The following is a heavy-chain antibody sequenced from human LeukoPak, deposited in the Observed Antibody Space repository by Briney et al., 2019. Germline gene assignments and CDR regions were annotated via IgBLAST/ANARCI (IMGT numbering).Heavy chain of an antibody. D-gene: IGHD3-16*02. CDR2: INPDGSDK. V-gene: IGHV3-7*04. CDR1: GFTVSSNY. J-gene: IGHJ4*02. Sequence: GGSLRLSCAASGFTVSSNYMSWVRQAPGKGLEWVAKINPDGSDKSYVDSVKGRFAISRDNAKNSLYLQMNSLRADDSAVYYCARDPRWNFDYWGQGTLVTVSS. CDR3: ARDPRWNFDY.